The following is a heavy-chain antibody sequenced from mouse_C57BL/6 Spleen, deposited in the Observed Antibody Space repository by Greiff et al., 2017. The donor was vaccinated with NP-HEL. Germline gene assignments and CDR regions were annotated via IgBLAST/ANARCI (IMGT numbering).Heavy chain of an antibody. J-gene: IGHJ3*01. D-gene: IGHD2-1*01. V-gene: IGHV3-1*01. CDR1: GYSITSGYD. Sequence: EVKLQESGPGMVKPSQSLSLTCTVTGYSITSGYDWHWIRHFPGNKLEWMGYISYSGSTNYNPSLKSRISITHDTSKNHFFLKLNSVTTEDTATYYCARGGYYGNLFAYWGQGTLVTVSA. CDR3: ARGGYYGNLFAY. CDR2: ISYSGST.